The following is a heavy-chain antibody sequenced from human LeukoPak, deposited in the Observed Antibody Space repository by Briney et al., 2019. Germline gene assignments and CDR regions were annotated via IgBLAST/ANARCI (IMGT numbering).Heavy chain of an antibody. V-gene: IGHV3-30*18. D-gene: IGHD6-6*01. CDR2: ISYDGSNK. CDR1: GFTFSSYG. J-gene: IGHJ6*02. Sequence: GGSLRLSCAASGFTFSSYGMHWVRRAPGKGLEWVAVISYDGSNKYYADSVKGRFTISRDNSKNMLYLQMNSLRAEDTAVYYCAKDQSIASMDVWGQGTTVTVSS. CDR3: AKDQSIASMDV.